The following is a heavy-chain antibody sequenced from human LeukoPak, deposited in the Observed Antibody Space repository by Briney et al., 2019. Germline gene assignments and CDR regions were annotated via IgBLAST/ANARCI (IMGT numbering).Heavy chain of an antibody. D-gene: IGHD5-24*01. CDR1: GFTFSRYG. CDR3: ARSALGGDRDGYRNYFDY. J-gene: IGHJ4*02. Sequence: PGGSLRLSCAASGFTFSRYGIHWVRQAPGKGLEWVSFIRYDGSNKYYADSVKGRFTISRDNSKNTLYLQMNSLRAEDTAVYYCARSALGGDRDGYRNYFDYWGQGTLVTVSS. V-gene: IGHV3-30*02. CDR2: IRYDGSNK.